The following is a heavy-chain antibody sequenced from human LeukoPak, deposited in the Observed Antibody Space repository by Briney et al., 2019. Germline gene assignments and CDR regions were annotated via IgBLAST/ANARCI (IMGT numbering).Heavy chain of an antibody. D-gene: IGHD3-9*01. CDR1: GYTFTSYG. V-gene: IGHV1-18*01. CDR3: ARDYDILTGHPQTDY. J-gene: IGHJ4*02. CDR2: ISGYNGNT. Sequence: ASVKVSCKASGYTFTSYGISWVRQAPGQGLGWMGWISGYNGNTNYAQKVQGRVTMTTDTSTSTAYMELRSLRSDDTALYYCARDYDILTGHPQTDYWGQGTLVTVSS.